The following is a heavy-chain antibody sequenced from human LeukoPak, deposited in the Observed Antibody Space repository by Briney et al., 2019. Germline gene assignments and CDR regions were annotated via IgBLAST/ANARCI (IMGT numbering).Heavy chain of an antibody. V-gene: IGHV3-43*02. CDR2: ISGDGGST. D-gene: IGHD2-8*01. Sequence: GGSLRLSCAASGFTFDDYAMHWVRQAPGKGLEWVSLISGDGGSTYYADSVKGRFTISRDNSKNSLYLQMNSLRTGDTALYYCAKEASTPPYADYWGQGTLVTVSS. CDR1: GFTFDDYA. J-gene: IGHJ4*02. CDR3: AKEASTPPYADY.